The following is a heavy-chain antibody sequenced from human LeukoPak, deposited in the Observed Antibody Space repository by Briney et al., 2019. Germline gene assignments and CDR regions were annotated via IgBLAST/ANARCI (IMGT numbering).Heavy chain of an antibody. CDR1: GFTFSSYA. J-gene: IGHJ4*02. Sequence: GRSLRLSCAASGFTFSSYAMHWVRQAPGKGLEWVAVISYDGSNKYYADSVKGRFTISRDNSKNTLYLQMNSLRAEDTAVYYCARDRAMTTVTTGLGWGIDYWGQGTPVAVSS. V-gene: IGHV3-30*04. CDR3: ARDRAMTTVTTGLGWGIDY. CDR2: ISYDGSNK. D-gene: IGHD4-17*01.